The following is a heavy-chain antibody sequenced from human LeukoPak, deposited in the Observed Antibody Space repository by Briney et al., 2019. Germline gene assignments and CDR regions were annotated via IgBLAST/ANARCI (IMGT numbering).Heavy chain of an antibody. CDR2: FDPEDGET. CDR3: ATTPSYDILTGWYYFDY. D-gene: IGHD3-9*01. Sequence: GASVKVSCKVSGYTLTELSMHWVRQAPGKGLEWMGGFDPEDGETIYAQKFQGRVTMTEDTSTDTAYMELSSLRSEDTAVYYCATTPSYDILTGWYYFDYWGQGTLDTVSS. V-gene: IGHV1-24*01. CDR1: GYTLTELS. J-gene: IGHJ4*02.